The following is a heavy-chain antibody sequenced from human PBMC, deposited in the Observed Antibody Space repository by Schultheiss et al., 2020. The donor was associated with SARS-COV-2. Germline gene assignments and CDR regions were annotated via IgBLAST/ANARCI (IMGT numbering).Heavy chain of an antibody. J-gene: IGHJ6*02. CDR2: ISGSGGST. V-gene: IGHV3-23*01. CDR1: GFTFSNAW. D-gene: IGHD1-26*01. Sequence: GGSLRLSCAASGFTFSNAWMSWVRQAPGKGLEWVSAISGSGGSTYYADSVKGRFTISRDNSKNTLYLQMNSLRAEDTAVYYCAKVMSGSYYRYYYYGMDVWGQGTTVTVSS. CDR3: AKVMSGSYYRYYYYGMDV.